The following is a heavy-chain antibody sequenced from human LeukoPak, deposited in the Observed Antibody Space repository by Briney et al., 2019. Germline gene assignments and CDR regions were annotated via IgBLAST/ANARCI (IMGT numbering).Heavy chain of an antibody. J-gene: IGHJ3*02. CDR2: ISTHDVNT. V-gene: IGHV1-18*01. D-gene: IGHD1-26*01. CDR3: ASCDPVLCVGAKGHDAFDI. CDR1: GYTFTSSG. Sequence: GASVKVSCKASGYTFTSSGISWVRQAPGQGLEWMGWISTHDVNTKYAQKLQGRVTLTTDTPTSTAYMELRSLRSDDTAVYCCASCDPVLCVGAKGHDAFDIWGQGTMVTVSS.